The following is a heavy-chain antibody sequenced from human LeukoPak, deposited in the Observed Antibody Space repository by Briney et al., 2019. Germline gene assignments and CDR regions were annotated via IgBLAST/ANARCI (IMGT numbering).Heavy chain of an antibody. V-gene: IGHV4-34*01. J-gene: IGHJ5*02. CDR3: TRNNWCDP. CDR1: GGSFSSYY. Sequence: SETLSLTCAVYGGSFSSYYWSWIRQSPGKGLEWIGEINHSGTTKYNPSLKSRVTISVDTPQNQFSMRLSSVTAADTAVYYCTRNNWCDPWGQGTLVTVSS. CDR2: INHSGTT.